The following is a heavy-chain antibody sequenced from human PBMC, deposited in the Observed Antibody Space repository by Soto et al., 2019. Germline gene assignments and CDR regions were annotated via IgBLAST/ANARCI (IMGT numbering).Heavy chain of an antibody. Sequence: EASVKVSCKASGYSFTDYHIHWVRQAPGQGLEWLGRINPKSGGTSTAQKFQGWVTMTRDRSISTVYMELTRLRSDDTAVYFCARGHSTDCSNGVCSFFYNHEMDVWGQGTTVTAP. D-gene: IGHD2-8*01. CDR3: ARGHSTDCSNGVCSFFYNHEMDV. V-gene: IGHV1-2*04. CDR1: GYSFTDYH. CDR2: INPKSGGT. J-gene: IGHJ6*02.